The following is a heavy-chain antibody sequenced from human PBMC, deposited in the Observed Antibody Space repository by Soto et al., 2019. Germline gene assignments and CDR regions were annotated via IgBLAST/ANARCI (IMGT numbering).Heavy chain of an antibody. Sequence: GASAKVSCRASGYTFTSYEINWLRQATGQGLEWMGWMNPNNGNAGYAQKFQGRVTMTRNTSVSTAYMELSSLRSEDAAVYYCARGSNWNYYDWGQGTLVTVSS. J-gene: IGHJ4*02. CDR3: ARGSNWNYYD. CDR1: GYTFTSYE. D-gene: IGHD1-7*01. V-gene: IGHV1-8*01. CDR2: MNPNNGNA.